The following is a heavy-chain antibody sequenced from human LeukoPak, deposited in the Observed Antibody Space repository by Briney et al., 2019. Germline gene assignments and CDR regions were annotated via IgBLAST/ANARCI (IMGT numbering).Heavy chain of an antibody. D-gene: IGHD3-3*01. V-gene: IGHV1-18*04. Sequence: ASVNVSCKASGYTFTNYGFSWVRQAPGQGLEWMGWISAYNGNTNYAQKLQGRVTMTTDTSTTTAYMELRSLRSDDTAVYYCARDGGYYYGMDVWGKGTTVIVSS. CDR1: GYTFTNYG. CDR3: ARDGGYYYGMDV. CDR2: ISAYNGNT. J-gene: IGHJ6*04.